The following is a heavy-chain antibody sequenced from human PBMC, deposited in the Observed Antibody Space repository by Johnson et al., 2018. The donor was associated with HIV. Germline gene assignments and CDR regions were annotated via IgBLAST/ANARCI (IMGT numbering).Heavy chain of an antibody. Sequence: QVQLVESGGGVVRPGGSLRLSCAASGFTFDDYGMSWVRQAPGKGLDWMAVISYDGRNQQYAESVKGRFTISRDNYKNTLYLQMSSVRPEDTAVYYCARDLAPRPPARLDVFDVWGQGTMVTVS. CDR3: ARDLAPRPPARLDVFDV. J-gene: IGHJ3*01. V-gene: IGHV3-30*03. D-gene: IGHD2-15*01. CDR2: ISYDGRNQ. CDR1: GFTFDDYG.